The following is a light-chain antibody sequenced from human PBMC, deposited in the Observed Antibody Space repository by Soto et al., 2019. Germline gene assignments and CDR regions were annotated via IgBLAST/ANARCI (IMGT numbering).Light chain of an antibody. CDR2: QDS. J-gene: IGLJ3*02. CDR3: QAWDSNTAWV. CDR1: KLGDKY. V-gene: IGLV3-1*01. Sequence: SYELTQPPSVSVSPGQRASSTCSGDKLGDKYTSWYQQKSGQSPVLVIYQDSKRPSGIPERFSGSNSGNTAPLTISGTQAMDEADYYYQAWDSNTAWVFGGGTKLTVL.